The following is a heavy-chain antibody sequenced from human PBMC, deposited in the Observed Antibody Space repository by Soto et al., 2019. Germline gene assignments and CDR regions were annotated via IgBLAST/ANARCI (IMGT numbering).Heavy chain of an antibody. CDR1: GYNFATDW. D-gene: IGHD5-18*01. CDR3: ARYWHSYSLNYYRGMDV. J-gene: IGHJ6*02. CDR2: IYPADSDT. V-gene: IGHV5-51*01. Sequence: LKISCKGSGYNFATDWIGWVRQMPGKGLEWMGIIYPADSDTRYSPSSQGQVTISADKSISTAYLQWSSLKASDTAMYFCARYWHSYSLNYYRGMDVWGQGTTVTVSS.